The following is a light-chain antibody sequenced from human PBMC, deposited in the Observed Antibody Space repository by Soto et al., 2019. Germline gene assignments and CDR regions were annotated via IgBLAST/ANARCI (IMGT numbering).Light chain of an antibody. CDR3: QQYNEWPLT. V-gene: IGKV3-15*01. CDR2: HAS. Sequence: EIVMTQSPATLSVSPGERATLSCRASQSVSNNLAWYQQKPGQAPRLLIYHASTGATGIPARFSGSGSGTELTLTISSVQSEEFAVSYCQQYNEWPLTFGGGTKVEIK. CDR1: QSVSNN. J-gene: IGKJ4*01.